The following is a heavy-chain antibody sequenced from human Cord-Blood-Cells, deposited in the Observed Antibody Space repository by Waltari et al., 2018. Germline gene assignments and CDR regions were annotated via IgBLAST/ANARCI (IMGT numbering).Heavy chain of an antibody. CDR3: ARDGGKLGIVY. D-gene: IGHD7-27*01. J-gene: IGHJ4*02. Sequence: QVQLVQSGAEVKKPGASVKVSCKASGYTFTGYYMHWVRQAPGQGLEWMGWINPNSGGTNYTHKCQDRVTMTRCTSISTAYMELSRLRSDDTAVYYCARDGGKLGIVYWGQGTLVTVSS. CDR1: GYTFTGYY. CDR2: INPNSGGT. V-gene: IGHV1-2*07.